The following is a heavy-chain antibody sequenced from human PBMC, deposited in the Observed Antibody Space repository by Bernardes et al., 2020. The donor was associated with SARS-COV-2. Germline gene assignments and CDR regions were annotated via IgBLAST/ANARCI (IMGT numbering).Heavy chain of an antibody. CDR2: INPNSGGT. D-gene: IGHD3-16*02. CDR1: GYTFTGYY. CDR3: ARDSYDYVWGSYLPLYGMDV. J-gene: IGHJ6*02. Sequence: ASVKVSCKASGYTFTGYYMHWVRQAPGQGLEWMGWINPNSGGTNYAQKFQGRVTMTRDTSISTAYMELSRLRSDDTAVYYCARDSYDYVWGSYLPLYGMDVWGQGTTVTVSS. V-gene: IGHV1-2*02.